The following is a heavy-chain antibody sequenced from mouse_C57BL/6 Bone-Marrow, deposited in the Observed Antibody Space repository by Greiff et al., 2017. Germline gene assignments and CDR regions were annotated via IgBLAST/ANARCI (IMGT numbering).Heavy chain of an antibody. V-gene: IGHV1-59*01. Sequence: QVQLQQPGAELVRPGTSVKLSCKASGYTFTSYWMHWVKQRPGQGLEWIGVIDPSDSYTNYNQKFKGKATLTVDTSSSTAYMPLSSLTSEDSAVYDCGLYGSLWYFDVWGTGTTVTVSS. CDR3: GLYGSLWYFDV. J-gene: IGHJ1*03. D-gene: IGHD1-1*01. CDR2: IDPSDSYT. CDR1: GYTFTSYW.